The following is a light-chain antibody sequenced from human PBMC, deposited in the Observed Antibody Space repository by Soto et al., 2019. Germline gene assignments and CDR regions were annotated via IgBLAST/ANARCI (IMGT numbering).Light chain of an antibody. V-gene: IGKV4-1*01. CDR2: WAS. CDR1: QSVFYSPNNQNY. CDR3: QQDFNTPPWT. Sequence: DIVMTQSPDSLAVSLGERATINCKSSQSVFYSPNNQNYLAWYQQKPGQPPKLLIHWASTRESGVPDRFSGSGSGTDFTLTISSLQAEDVAVYYCQQDFNTPPWTFGQGTKVEIK. J-gene: IGKJ1*01.